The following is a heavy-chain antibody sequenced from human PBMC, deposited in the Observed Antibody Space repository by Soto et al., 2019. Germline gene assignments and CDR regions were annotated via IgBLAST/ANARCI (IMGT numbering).Heavy chain of an antibody. CDR2: IKNKTDGGTT. J-gene: IGHJ4*02. CDR1: GFTFSNAW. Sequence: GGSLRLSCAASGFTFSNAWMSWVRQAPGKGLEWVGRIKNKTDGGTTDYAAPVKGRFTISRDDSKNTLYLQMNSLKTEDTAVYYCTTEDGSGWYSYYFDYWGQGTLVTVSS. V-gene: IGHV3-15*01. D-gene: IGHD6-19*01. CDR3: TTEDGSGWYSYYFDY.